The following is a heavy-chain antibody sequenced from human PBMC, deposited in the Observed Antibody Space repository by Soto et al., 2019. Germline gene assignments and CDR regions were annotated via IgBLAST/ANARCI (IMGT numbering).Heavy chain of an antibody. CDR3: AKEKRVPDYIWGSYRYTFDY. CDR2: ISGSGGST. V-gene: IGHV3-23*01. Sequence: GGSLRLSCAASGFTFSSYAMSWVRQAPGKGLEWVSAISGSGGSTYYTDSVKGRFTISRDNSKNTLYLQMNSLRAEDTAVYYCAKEKRVPDYIWGSYRYTFDYWGQGTLVTVSS. CDR1: GFTFSSYA. D-gene: IGHD3-16*02. J-gene: IGHJ4*02.